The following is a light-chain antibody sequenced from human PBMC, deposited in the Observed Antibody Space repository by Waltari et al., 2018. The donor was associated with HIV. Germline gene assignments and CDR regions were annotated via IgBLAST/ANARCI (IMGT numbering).Light chain of an antibody. CDR3: HQYDNSRWT. CDR1: QSVSSSH. Sequence: ETILTQSPGTLSLSPGERATLSCRASQSVSSSHLAWYQQKPGQAPRLLVYDASSRATGIPDRFSGSGSGTDFILTINELEPEYFSVYYCHQYDNSRWTFGQGTKVEIK. V-gene: IGKV3-20*01. J-gene: IGKJ1*01. CDR2: DAS.